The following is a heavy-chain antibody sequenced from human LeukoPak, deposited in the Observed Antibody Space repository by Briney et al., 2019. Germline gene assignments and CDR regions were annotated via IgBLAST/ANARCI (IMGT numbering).Heavy chain of an antibody. CDR1: GFTFSSCA. D-gene: IGHD1-14*01. V-gene: IGHV3-23*01. CDR3: ASRPRADMGPLDY. CDR2: ITGDGTRT. J-gene: IGHJ4*02. Sequence: GGSLRLSCAASGFTFSSCAMTWVRQAPGKGLEWVASITGDGTRTYYTDSVKGRFTISRDNSKNTLYLQMNSLRADETAIYYCASRPRADMGPLDYWGQGTLVTVST.